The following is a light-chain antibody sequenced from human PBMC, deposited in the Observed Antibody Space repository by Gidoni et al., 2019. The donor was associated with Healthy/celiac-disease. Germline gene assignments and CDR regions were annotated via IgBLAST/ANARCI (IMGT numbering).Light chain of an antibody. Sequence: EIVLTQSPATLSLSPGERATLSCRASQSVSSYLAWYQQKPGQAPRLLIYDASNRATGIPARFSGSGSGTDFTLTISSLEPEDFAVYYCQQRSNWPPRFTFGGXTKVEIK. CDR3: QQRSNWPPRFT. V-gene: IGKV3-11*01. CDR2: DAS. J-gene: IGKJ4*01. CDR1: QSVSSY.